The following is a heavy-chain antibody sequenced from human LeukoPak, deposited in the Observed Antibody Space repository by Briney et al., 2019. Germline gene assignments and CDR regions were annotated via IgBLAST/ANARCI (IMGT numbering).Heavy chain of an antibody. CDR1: GSTFTSSA. CDR3: AALTIFGVVIPFDY. D-gene: IGHD3-3*01. J-gene: IGHJ4*02. Sequence: SVKVSCKASGSTFTSSAVQWVRQARGQRLEWIGWIVVGNGDTNYEQKFQERVTITRDMSTSTAYMELSSPKSEDTAVYYCAALTIFGVVIPFDYWGQGTLVTVSS. V-gene: IGHV1-58*01. CDR2: IVVGNGDT.